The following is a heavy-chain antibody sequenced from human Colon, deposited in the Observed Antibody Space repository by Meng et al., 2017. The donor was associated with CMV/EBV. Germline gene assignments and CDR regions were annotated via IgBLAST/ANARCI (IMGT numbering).Heavy chain of an antibody. D-gene: IGHD1-26*01. CDR3: ARGYSGTSS. CDR2: IYSGGST. V-gene: IGHV3-66*01. CDR1: GFTVSSTH. Sequence: VGSGGDLVQPGGSLSLPCAASGFTVSSTHMSWVRQAPGKGLEWVSVIYSGGSTFYADSVKGRFTISRDNSKNTLYLQMNSLSAEDTAVYYCARGYSGTSSWGQGTLVTVSS. J-gene: IGHJ4*02.